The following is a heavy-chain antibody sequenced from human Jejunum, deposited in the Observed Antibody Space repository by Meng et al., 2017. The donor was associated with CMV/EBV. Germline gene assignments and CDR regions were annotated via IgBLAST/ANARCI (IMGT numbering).Heavy chain of an antibody. CDR3: AKDNTVSSSYFDY. V-gene: IGHV3-23*01. J-gene: IGHJ4*02. CDR1: GVVFSAYA. CDR2: ISGSGDRT. D-gene: IGHD4-17*01. Sequence: CAASGVVFSAYAMRWVRQAPGKGLEWVSGISGSGDRTYYADSVKGRFTISRDNVKNTVYLEMNSLRAEDSAVYFCAKDNTVSSSYFDYWGRGTLVTVSS.